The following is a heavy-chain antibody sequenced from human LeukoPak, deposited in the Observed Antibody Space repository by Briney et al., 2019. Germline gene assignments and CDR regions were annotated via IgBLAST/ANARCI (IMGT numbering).Heavy chain of an antibody. CDR3: ARLSLARLLVVIAANDAFDI. D-gene: IGHD2-21*01. CDR2: INPNSGGT. CDR1: GYTFTGYY. V-gene: IGHV1-2*02. Sequence: ASVKVSCKASGYTFTGYYRHWVRQAPGQGLEWMGWINPNSGGTNYAQKFQGRVTMTRDTSISTAYMELSRLRSDDTAVYYCARLSLARLLVVIAANDAFDIWGQGTMVTVSS. J-gene: IGHJ3*02.